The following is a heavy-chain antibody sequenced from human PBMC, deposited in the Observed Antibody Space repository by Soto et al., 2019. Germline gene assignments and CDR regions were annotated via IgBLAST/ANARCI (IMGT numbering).Heavy chain of an antibody. CDR3: ARESSEYYYDSSGYLN. Sequence: GGSLRLSWAAFGFTFSSYSMSWVRQAPGKGLEWVSYISSSSTIYYADSVKGRFTISRDNAKNSLYLQMNSLRDEDTAVYYCARESSEYYYDSSGYLNWGQGTLVTVSS. CDR1: GFTFSSYS. J-gene: IGHJ4*02. CDR2: ISSSSTI. V-gene: IGHV3-48*02. D-gene: IGHD3-22*01.